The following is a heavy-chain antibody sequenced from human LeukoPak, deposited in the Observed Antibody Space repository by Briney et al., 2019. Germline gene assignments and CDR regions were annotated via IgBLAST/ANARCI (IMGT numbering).Heavy chain of an antibody. Sequence: PSETLSLTCSVSGCSVSSYHWSWVRQPPGKGLEWIGYIYYTGSTNYNPSLKSRVTISVDMSKNQFSLKLSSVTAADTAVYFCARGVWEPYYWGQGILVTVSS. CDR2: IYYTGST. CDR1: GCSVSSYH. CDR3: ARGVWEPYY. D-gene: IGHD1-26*01. V-gene: IGHV4-59*08. J-gene: IGHJ4*02.